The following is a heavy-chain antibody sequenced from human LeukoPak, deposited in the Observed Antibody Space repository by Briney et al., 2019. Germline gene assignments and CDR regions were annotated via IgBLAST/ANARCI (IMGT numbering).Heavy chain of an antibody. J-gene: IGHJ4*02. Sequence: GGSLRLSCAASGFTFSSYAMHWVRQAPGKGLEWVAVISYDGSNKYYADSVKGRFAISRDNSKNTLYLQMNSLRAEDTAVYYCARGSGESVYYWGQGTLVTVSS. D-gene: IGHD3-10*01. CDR2: ISYDGSNK. CDR3: ARGSGESVYY. V-gene: IGHV3-30*09. CDR1: GFTFSSYA.